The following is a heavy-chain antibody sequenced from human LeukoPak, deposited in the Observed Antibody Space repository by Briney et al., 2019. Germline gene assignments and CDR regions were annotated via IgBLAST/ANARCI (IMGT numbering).Heavy chain of an antibody. D-gene: IGHD2-2*02. CDR1: GFTFSTYS. J-gene: IGHJ4*02. CDR2: ITSSSSTI. CDR3: ARASYCSSITCYTGFDY. V-gene: IGHV3-48*01. Sequence: GGSLRPSCAASGFTFSTYSMNWVRQAPGKGLEWVSYITSSSSTIYHADSVKGRFTISRDNAKNSLYLQVNSLRAEDTAVYYCARASYCSSITCYTGFDYWGQGTLVTVSS.